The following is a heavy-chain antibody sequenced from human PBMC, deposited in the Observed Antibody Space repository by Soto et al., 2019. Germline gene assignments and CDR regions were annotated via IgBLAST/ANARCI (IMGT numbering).Heavy chain of an antibody. D-gene: IGHD3-22*01. CDR1: GFTSNNDD. V-gene: IGHV3-23*01. Sequence: GGSLRLSCAVSGFTSNNDDMSWVRQAPGKGLEWVSDISGSDGRTYYADSVKGRLTISRDNSKNTLYLQMNSLRAEDTAVYYCARIYGSSGYSLSLAFDIWGQGTMVTVSS. CDR2: ISGSDGRT. CDR3: ARIYGSSGYSLSLAFDI. J-gene: IGHJ3*02.